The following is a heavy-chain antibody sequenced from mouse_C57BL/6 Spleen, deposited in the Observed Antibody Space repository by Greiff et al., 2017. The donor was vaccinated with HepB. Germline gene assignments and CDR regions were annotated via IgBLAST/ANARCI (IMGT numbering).Heavy chain of an antibody. J-gene: IGHJ1*03. V-gene: IGHV7-1*01. CDR1: GFTFSDFY. CDR3: ARDESSWGYFDV. D-gene: IGHD1-1*01. CDR2: SRNKANDYTT. Sequence: EVMLVESGGGLVQSGRSLRLSCATSGFTFSDFYMEWVRQAPGKGLEWIAASRNKANDYTTEYSASVKGRFIVSRDTSQSILYLQMNALRAEDTAMYYCARDESSWGYFDVWGTGTTVTVSS.